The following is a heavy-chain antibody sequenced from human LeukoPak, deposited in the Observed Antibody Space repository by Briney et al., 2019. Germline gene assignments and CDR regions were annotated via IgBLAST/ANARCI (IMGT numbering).Heavy chain of an antibody. CDR1: GGTFSSYA. V-gene: IGHV1-69*13. J-gene: IGHJ6*03. Sequence: ASVKVSCKASGGTFSSYAISWVRQAPGQGLEWMGGLIPTFGTANYAEIFQGRVTITADESTSTAYMELSSLRSEDTAVYYCARDRDTDMMTSSYYYYYMDVWGEGTTVTVSS. CDR2: LIPTFGTA. CDR3: ARDRDTDMMTSSYYYYYMDV. D-gene: IGHD5-18*01.